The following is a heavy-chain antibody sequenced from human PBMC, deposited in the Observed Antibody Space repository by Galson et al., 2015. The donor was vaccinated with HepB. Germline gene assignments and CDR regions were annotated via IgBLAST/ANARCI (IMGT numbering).Heavy chain of an antibody. V-gene: IGHV5-51*03. J-gene: IGHJ5*02. CDR2: IYPGDSDT. Sequence: QSGAEVKKPGESLKISCKGSGYSFTSYWIGWVRQMPGKGLEWMGIIYPGDSDTRYSPSFQGQVTISADKSISTAYLQWSSLKASDTAMYYCARLASGSSGGNYLQLWSTSYWFDPWGQGTLVTVSS. CDR3: ARLASGSSGGNYLQLWSTSYWFDP. CDR1: GYSFTSYW. D-gene: IGHD5-18*01.